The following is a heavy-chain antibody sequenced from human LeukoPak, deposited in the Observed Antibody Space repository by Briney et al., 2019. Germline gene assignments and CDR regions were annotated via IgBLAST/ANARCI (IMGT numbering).Heavy chain of an antibody. D-gene: IGHD1-1*01. V-gene: IGHV3-48*03. J-gene: IGHJ4*02. CDR1: GFTFSSYE. CDR3: ASSIGYALDY. Sequence: GGSLRLSCAASGFTFSSYEMNWVRQAPGKGLEWISYISSSGSTMYYPDSVKGRFTISRDNANNSLYLQINSLRAEDTAIYSCASSIGYALDYWGQGTLVTVSS. CDR2: ISSSGSTM.